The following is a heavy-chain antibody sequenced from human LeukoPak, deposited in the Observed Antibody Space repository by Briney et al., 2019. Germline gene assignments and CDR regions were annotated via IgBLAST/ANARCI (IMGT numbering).Heavy chain of an antibody. D-gene: IGHD2-2*02. CDR1: GFTFSSYA. Sequence: GRSLRLSCAASGFTFSSYAMHWVRQAPGKGLEWVAVISYDGSNKYYADSVKGRFTISRDNSKNTLYLQMNSLRAEDTAVYYCARDGYCSSTSCYTNWNYDSYYYYYMDVWGKGTTVTVSS. CDR3: ARDGYCSSTSCYTNWNYDSYYYYYMDV. V-gene: IGHV3-30*04. CDR2: ISYDGSNK. J-gene: IGHJ6*03.